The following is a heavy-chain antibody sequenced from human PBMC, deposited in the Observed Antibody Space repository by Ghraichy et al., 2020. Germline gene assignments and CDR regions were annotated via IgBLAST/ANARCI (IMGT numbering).Heavy chain of an antibody. Sequence: GGSLRLSCAASGFTFSSYDMNWVRQSPGKGLEWVSSISISSSYIYYADSVKGRFTISRDNAKNSLYLQMNSLRAEDTAVYYCARGGVHSDAFDIWGQGTMVTVSS. CDR2: ISISSSYI. J-gene: IGHJ3*02. CDR1: GFTFSSYD. V-gene: IGHV3-21*01. D-gene: IGHD1-1*01. CDR3: ARGGVHSDAFDI.